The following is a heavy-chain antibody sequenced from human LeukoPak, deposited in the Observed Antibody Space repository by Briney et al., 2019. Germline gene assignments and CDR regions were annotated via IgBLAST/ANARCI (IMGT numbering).Heavy chain of an antibody. Sequence: PSETLSLTCTVSGGSTSSGNYYWGWIRQPPGKGLEWIGGISSSGNTYYNPSLKSRITISIDTSKNHYSLKLSSVTAADTAVYYCAGAGGNRSDYWGQGTLVTVSS. J-gene: IGHJ4*02. CDR1: GGSTSSGNYY. CDR2: ISSSGNT. CDR3: AGAGGNRSDY. D-gene: IGHD1-14*01. V-gene: IGHV4-39*02.